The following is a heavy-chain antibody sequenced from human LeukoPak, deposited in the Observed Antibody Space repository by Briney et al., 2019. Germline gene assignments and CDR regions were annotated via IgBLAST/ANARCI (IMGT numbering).Heavy chain of an antibody. CDR2: IYASGST. D-gene: IGHD4-17*01. CDR3: ARDTRYGVVDY. Sequence: ASETMSLTCTVSGGSISSYYWSWIRQPAGKGLEWVGRIYASGSTYYNPALKSRVTMSVDTSNNQFSLRLTTVAAADTAVYYCARDTRYGVVDYWGQGTLVTVSS. V-gene: IGHV4-4*07. CDR1: GGSISSYY. J-gene: IGHJ4*02.